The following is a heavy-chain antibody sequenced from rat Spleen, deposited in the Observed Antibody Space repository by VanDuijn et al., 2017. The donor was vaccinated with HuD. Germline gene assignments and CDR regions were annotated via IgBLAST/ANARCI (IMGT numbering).Heavy chain of an antibody. D-gene: IGHD1-11*01. CDR3: TTANNGGFSELYYFDY. Sequence: EVQLVESGGGLVQPGRSLKLSCAVSGFTFSDYYMAWVRQAPTEGLEWVATFSYDGSTTYYRDSVRGRFTISRNNAKSTLYLQMDSLRSEDTATYYCTTANNGGFSELYYFDYWGQGVMVTVSS. CDR1: GFTFSDYY. V-gene: IGHV5-20*01. CDR2: FSYDGSTT. J-gene: IGHJ2*01.